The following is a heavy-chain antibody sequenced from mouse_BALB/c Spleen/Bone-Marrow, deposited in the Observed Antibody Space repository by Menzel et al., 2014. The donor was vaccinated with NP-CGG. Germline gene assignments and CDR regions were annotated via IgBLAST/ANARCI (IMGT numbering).Heavy chain of an antibody. CDR3: ARDYLYYFDY. D-gene: IGHD2-1*01. J-gene: IGHJ2*01. V-gene: IGHV7-3*02. CDR1: GFTFTDHY. CDR2: IRNKANGYTT. Sequence: EVQLVESGGGLVQPGGFLRLSCATSGFTFTDHYMSWVRQPPGKALEWLGFIRNKANGYTTEYSASVKGRFTISRDNSQSIVYLQMNTLRAEDSATYYCARDYLYYFDYWGQGTTLPVSS.